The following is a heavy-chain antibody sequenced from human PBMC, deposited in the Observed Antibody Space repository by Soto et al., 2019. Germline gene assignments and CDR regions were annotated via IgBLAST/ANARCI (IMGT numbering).Heavy chain of an antibody. CDR3: ERALDVGYCSSTSCYTNAFDI. J-gene: IGHJ3*02. D-gene: IGHD2-2*03. CDR2: IWYDGSNK. CDR1: GFTFSSYG. V-gene: IGHV3-33*01. Sequence: QVQLVESGGGVVQPGRSLRLSCAASGFTFSSYGMHWVRQAPGKGLEWVAVIWYDGSNKYYADSVKGRFTISRDNYKNTLYQQMNSLRAEDTAVYYCERALDVGYCSSTSCYTNAFDIWGQGTMVTVSS.